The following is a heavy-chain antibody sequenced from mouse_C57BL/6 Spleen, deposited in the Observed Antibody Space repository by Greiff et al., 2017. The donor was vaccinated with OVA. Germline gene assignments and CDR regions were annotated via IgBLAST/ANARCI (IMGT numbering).Heavy chain of an antibody. D-gene: IGHD2-4*01. J-gene: IGHJ4*01. Sequence: QVQLQQPGAELVKPGASVKLSCKASGYTFTSYWMQWVKQRPGQGLEWIGEIDPSDSNTNYKQKFKGKATLTVDTSSSTAYMQLSSLTSEDYAVCYCARGITTNYYAMDYWGHGTSATVSS. CDR1: GYTFTSYW. CDR2: IDPSDSNT. V-gene: IGHV1-50*01. CDR3: ARGITTNYYAMDY.